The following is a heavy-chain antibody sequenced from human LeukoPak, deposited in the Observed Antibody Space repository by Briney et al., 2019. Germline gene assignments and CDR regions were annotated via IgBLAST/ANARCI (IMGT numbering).Heavy chain of an antibody. Sequence: NPGGSLRLSCAASGFTFSSYSMNWVRQAPGKGLEWVSSISSSSSYIYYADSVKGRFTISRDNAKNSLYLQMNSLRAEDTAVYYCARGPGSSGGAYVGDYWGHGTLVTVSS. V-gene: IGHV3-21*01. CDR3: ARGPGSSGGAYVGDY. D-gene: IGHD3-22*01. J-gene: IGHJ4*01. CDR2: ISSSSSYI. CDR1: GFTFSSYS.